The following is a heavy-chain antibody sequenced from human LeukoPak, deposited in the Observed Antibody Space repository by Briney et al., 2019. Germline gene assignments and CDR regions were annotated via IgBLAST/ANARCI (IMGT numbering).Heavy chain of an antibody. Sequence: GGSLRLSWAAAGFTFDDDGMSWVRQAAGKWLESVSGISWNGVSTVYADSGKGRFTISRDNDKQSLYLQMNSLRAEDTALYYCESAARGGDWNYYYYLDVWGKGTTVTVSS. D-gene: IGHD2-21*02. CDR2: ISWNGVST. V-gene: IGHV3-20*04. J-gene: IGHJ6*03. CDR3: ESAARGGDWNYYYYLDV. CDR1: GFTFDDDG.